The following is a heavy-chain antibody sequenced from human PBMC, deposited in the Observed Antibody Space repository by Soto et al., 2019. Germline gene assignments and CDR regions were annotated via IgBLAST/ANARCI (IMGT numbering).Heavy chain of an antibody. CDR2: IYPADSDT. V-gene: IGHV5-51*01. Sequence: GESLKISCKGSGYNFNNYWICWVRQMPGKGLEWMGLIYPADSDTRYSPSFEGQVTMSADKSTSTAYLQWSSLKAIDTAMYYCASRLNDYGDYKFDHWGQGTLVTVTS. CDR1: GYNFNNYW. CDR3: ASRLNDYGDYKFDH. D-gene: IGHD4-17*01. J-gene: IGHJ4*02.